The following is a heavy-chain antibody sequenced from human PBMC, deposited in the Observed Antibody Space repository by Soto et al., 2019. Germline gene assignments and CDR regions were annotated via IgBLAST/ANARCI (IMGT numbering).Heavy chain of an antibody. J-gene: IGHJ4*01. CDR3: ARTYCVSVNCTRDYFDS. CDR1: GYSFTSHG. Sequence: GASVKGSCKASGYSFTSHGITWVRQAPGQGREWMGWISPHNQNKHYAQRLQGRVTMTTDTSTSTAYLELESLTSDDTATYYCARTYCVSVNCTRDYFDSWGHVTLCTVPS. CDR2: ISPHNQNK. V-gene: IGHV1-18*01. D-gene: IGHD2-21*01.